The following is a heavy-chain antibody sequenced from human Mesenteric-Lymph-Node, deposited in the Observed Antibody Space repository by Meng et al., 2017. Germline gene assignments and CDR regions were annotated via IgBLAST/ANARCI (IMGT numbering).Heavy chain of an antibody. CDR3: ARVAAAGNEWFDP. CDR2: IYHSGST. CDR1: GGSISSINW. V-gene: IGHV4-4*02. Sequence: QVQLQQSGAVLLKPSETLPLPCAVSGGSISSINWWTWVRQPPGKGLEWIGEIYHSGSTNYNPSLKNRVTISVDKSKNQFSLKLSSVTAADTAVYYCARVAAAGNEWFDPWGQGTLVTVSS. J-gene: IGHJ5*02. D-gene: IGHD6-13*01.